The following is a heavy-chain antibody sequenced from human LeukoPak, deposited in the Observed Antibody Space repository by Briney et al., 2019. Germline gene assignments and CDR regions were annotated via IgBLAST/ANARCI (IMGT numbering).Heavy chain of an antibody. CDR1: GFTFSTYG. CDR3: AKDHVTWGNRYFDH. CDR2: IGHDGTKI. V-gene: IGHV3-30*02. D-gene: IGHD3-16*01. J-gene: IGHJ4*02. Sequence: GGSLRLSCAASGFTFSTYGMHWVRHAPGKGMERVAFIGHDGTKIYYADSVQGRFTISRDNSKNTLYLEMNSLSGEDTALYYCAKDHVTWGNRYFDHWGQGTLGTVSS.